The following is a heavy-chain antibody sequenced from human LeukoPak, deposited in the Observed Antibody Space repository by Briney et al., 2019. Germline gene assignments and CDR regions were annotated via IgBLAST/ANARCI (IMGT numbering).Heavy chain of an antibody. CDR3: ARDQGGYERGDFDY. J-gene: IGHJ4*02. D-gene: IGHD5-12*01. CDR1: GGTFISYA. CDR2: ISAYNGNT. V-gene: IGHV1-18*01. Sequence: GASVTVSCKASGGTFISYAISWVRQAPGQGLEWMGWISAYNGNTNYAQKLQGRVTMTTDTSTSTAYMELRSLRSDDTAVYYCARDQGGYERGDFDYWGQGTLVTVSS.